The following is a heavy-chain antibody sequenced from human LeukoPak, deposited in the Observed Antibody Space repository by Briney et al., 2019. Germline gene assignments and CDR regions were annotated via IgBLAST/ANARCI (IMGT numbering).Heavy chain of an antibody. CDR1: GFTFSRFN. Sequence: GGSLRLSCVASGFTFSRFNMHWVRQAPGKGLEWVALIWYDGTDTYYADSVKGRLTISRDDSKNTVYLQMNSLRAEDTAFYYCARGFLDFDFWGHGTLVTVSS. CDR2: IWYDGTDT. J-gene: IGHJ4*01. CDR3: ARGFLDFDF. V-gene: IGHV3-33*01. D-gene: IGHD3-3*01.